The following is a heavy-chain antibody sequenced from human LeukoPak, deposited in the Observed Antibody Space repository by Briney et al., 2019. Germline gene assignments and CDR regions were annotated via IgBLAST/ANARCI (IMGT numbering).Heavy chain of an antibody. D-gene: IGHD6-13*01. J-gene: IGHJ4*02. V-gene: IGHV3-23*01. CDR2: NSGSGGST. CDR1: GFTFSSYA. Sequence: GGSLRLSCAASGFTFSSYAMSWVRQAPGKGLEWVSANSGSGGSTYYADSVKGRFTISRDNSKNTLYLQMNSLRAEDTAVYYCAKRIAAAGTYYFDYWGQGTLVTVSS. CDR3: AKRIAAAGTYYFDY.